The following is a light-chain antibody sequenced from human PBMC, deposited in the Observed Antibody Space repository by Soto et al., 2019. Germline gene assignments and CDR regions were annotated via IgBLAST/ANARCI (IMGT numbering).Light chain of an antibody. Sequence: QSVLTQPPSVSAAPGQKVTISCSGSSSNIGNNYVSWYQHLPGTAPKLLIYDNNKRPSGIPDRFSGSKSGTSATLGITGLQTGVEADYYCGTWDSSLSAYVFGTGTKLTVL. J-gene: IGLJ1*01. CDR2: DNN. CDR3: GTWDSSLSAYV. V-gene: IGLV1-51*01. CDR1: SSNIGNNY.